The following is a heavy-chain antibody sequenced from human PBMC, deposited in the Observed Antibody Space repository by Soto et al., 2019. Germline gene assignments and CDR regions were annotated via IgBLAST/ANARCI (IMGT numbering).Heavy chain of an antibody. CDR2: VNPDTGTT. Sequence: VQLVQSGAEVQKPGASVNISCKASGYTFTNYYFHWVRQAPGQGLEWMGIVNPDTGTTNYAQSFQGRLTMTRDKSTSTVYMEVNRLRSEDTAVYYCARPGQRGAFDIWGQGTMVTVSS. CDR3: ARPGQRGAFDI. V-gene: IGHV1-46*01. CDR1: GYTFTNYY. D-gene: IGHD3-16*01. J-gene: IGHJ3*02.